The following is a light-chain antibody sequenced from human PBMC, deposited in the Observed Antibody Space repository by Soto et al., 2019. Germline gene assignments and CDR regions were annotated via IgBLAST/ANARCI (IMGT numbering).Light chain of an antibody. J-gene: IGKJ4*01. CDR2: DAS. CDR1: QGIGNY. Sequence: EDVLTQSPAILSLSPGERATLSCRASQGIGNYLAWYHQKPGQAPRLLIYDASNRATGIPARFSGSGSDTDFTLTIDSLEPEDSAGYYCQQRNFWPLTFGPGTKVEIK. CDR3: QQRNFWPLT. V-gene: IGKV3-11*01.